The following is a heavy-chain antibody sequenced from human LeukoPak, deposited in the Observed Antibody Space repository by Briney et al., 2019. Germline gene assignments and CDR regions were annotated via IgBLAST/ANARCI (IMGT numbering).Heavy chain of an antibody. CDR2: INPNNGGT. Sequence: VASVKVSCKASGYTFTGYYMHWVRQAPGQGLEWMGWINPNNGGTNCAQKFQGRVTMTRDMSTSTAYMELSRLRSDDTAVYYCARVVGGNYYGSETDDYWGQGTLVTVSS. J-gene: IGHJ4*02. CDR3: ARVVGGNYYGSETDDY. V-gene: IGHV1-2*02. D-gene: IGHD3-10*01. CDR1: GYTFTGYY.